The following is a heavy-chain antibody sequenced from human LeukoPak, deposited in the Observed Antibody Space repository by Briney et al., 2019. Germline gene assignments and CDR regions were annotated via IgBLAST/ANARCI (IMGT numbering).Heavy chain of an antibody. V-gene: IGHV4-4*08. Sequence: SETLSLTCTVFGGSISSYYWSWIRQPPGKGPEWIAYIYSSGSTNYNPSLRSRVSISVDTSKNQFSLKLSSVTAADTAVYYCARERVYGSGSYYKDADYWGQGTLVTVSS. J-gene: IGHJ4*02. D-gene: IGHD3-10*01. CDR1: GGSISSYY. CDR3: ARERVYGSGSYYKDADY. CDR2: IYSSGST.